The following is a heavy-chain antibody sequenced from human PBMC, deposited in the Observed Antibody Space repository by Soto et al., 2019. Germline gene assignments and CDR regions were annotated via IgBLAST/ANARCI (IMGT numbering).Heavy chain of an antibody. Sequence: GGSLRLSCAASGFSFSSYGMHWVRQAPGKGLEWVAVTSYDESRKYYADSVKGRFTISRDNAKNTLYLQMNDLRAEDTAVYYCTRGPRSTSTGTGAFWGQGTLVTVSS. J-gene: IGHJ4*02. V-gene: IGHV3-30*03. CDR2: TSYDESRK. CDR3: TRGPRSTSTGTGAF. CDR1: GFSFSSYG. D-gene: IGHD1-1*01.